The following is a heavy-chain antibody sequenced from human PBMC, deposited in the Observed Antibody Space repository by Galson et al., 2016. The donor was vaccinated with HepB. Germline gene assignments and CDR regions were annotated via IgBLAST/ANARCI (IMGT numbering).Heavy chain of an antibody. J-gene: IGHJ4*02. CDR3: ARVPREKREVPWRAMDY. D-gene: IGHD1-26*01. Sequence: SVKVSCKASGYTFTNHGISWVRQAPGQGLEWMGWISAYNGDTYYAQKLQDRVTMTTDTSTTTAHMELRSLRSDETAVYYCARVPREKREVPWRAMDYWGQGTLVTVSS. CDR1: GYTFTNHG. V-gene: IGHV1-18*04. CDR2: ISAYNGDT.